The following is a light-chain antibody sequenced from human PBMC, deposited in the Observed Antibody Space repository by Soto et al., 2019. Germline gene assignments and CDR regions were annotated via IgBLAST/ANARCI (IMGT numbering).Light chain of an antibody. CDR3: QQYDRT. V-gene: IGKV1-33*01. Sequence: DIQMTQSPSSLSASVGDRVTITCQASQDISNYLNWYQQKPGKAPKLLIYDASNLETGVPSRFSGSGSGTDFPFTISSLQPEDSATYYCQQYDRTFGQGTKVEIK. CDR1: QDISNY. CDR2: DAS. J-gene: IGKJ1*01.